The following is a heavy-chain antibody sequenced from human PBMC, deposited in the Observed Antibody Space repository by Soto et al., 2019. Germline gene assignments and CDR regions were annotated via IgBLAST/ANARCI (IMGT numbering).Heavy chain of an antibody. CDR3: AREYYYDSSGYPPFDY. J-gene: IGHJ4*02. CDR2: IWYDGSNK. D-gene: IGHD3-22*01. Sequence: GGSLRLSCAASGFNFGSYWISWGRQAPGKGLEWVAVIWYDGSNKYYADSVKGRFTISRDNSKNTLYLQMNSLRAEDTAVYYCAREYYYDSSGYPPFDYWGQGTLVTVSS. CDR1: GFNFGSYW. V-gene: IGHV3-33*08.